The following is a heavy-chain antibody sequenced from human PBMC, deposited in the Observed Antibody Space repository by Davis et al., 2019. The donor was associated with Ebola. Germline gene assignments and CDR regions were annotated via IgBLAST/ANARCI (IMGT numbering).Heavy chain of an antibody. CDR2: IYTNGRT. D-gene: IGHD3-16*01. V-gene: IGHV4-61*09. CDR1: GASISSGFFS. J-gene: IGHJ4*02. Sequence: SETLSLTCNVSGASISSGFFSWTWVRQPAGKGLEWIGHIYTNGRTKYNPSLESRVTISLDTSQHPFSLSLNSVTAADTAIYFCARDRQDSRAYGFWGQGNLVTVSS. CDR3: ARDRQDSRAYGF.